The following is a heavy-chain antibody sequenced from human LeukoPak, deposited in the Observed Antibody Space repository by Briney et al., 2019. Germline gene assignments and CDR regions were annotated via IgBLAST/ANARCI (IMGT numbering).Heavy chain of an antibody. CDR1: GYTFTSYG. V-gene: IGHV1-18*01. Sequence: ASVKLSRKASGYTFTSYGISWVRQAPGPGLEWMGWISAYNGNTNYAQKLQGRVTMTTDTSTSTACMELRSLRSDDTAVYYCARDRTLGLPTGMDVWGQGTTVTVSS. J-gene: IGHJ6*02. CDR3: ARDRTLGLPTGMDV. CDR2: ISAYNGNT.